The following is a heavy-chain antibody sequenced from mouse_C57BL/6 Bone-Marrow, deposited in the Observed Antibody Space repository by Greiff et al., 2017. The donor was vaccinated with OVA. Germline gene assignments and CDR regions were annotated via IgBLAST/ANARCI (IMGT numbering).Heavy chain of an antibody. J-gene: IGHJ3*01. D-gene: IGHD2-4*01. CDR2: IWRGGST. CDR3: AKNCLGYDYSAWFAY. CDR1: GFSLTSYG. Sequence: VQLQQSGPGLVQPSQSLSITCTVSGFSLTSYGVHWVRQSPGKGLEWLGVIWRGGSTDYNAAFMSRLSITKDNSKSQVFFKMNSLQADDTAIYXCAKNCLGYDYSAWFAYWGQGTLVTVSA. V-gene: IGHV2-5*01.